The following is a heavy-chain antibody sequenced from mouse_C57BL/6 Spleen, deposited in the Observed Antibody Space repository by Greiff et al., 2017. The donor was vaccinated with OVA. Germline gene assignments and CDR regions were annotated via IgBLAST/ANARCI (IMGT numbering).Heavy chain of an antibody. V-gene: IGHV1-7*01. CDR3: ARGNMDY. CDR1: GYTFTSYW. CDR2: INPSSGYT. Sequence: QVQLQQSGAELAKPGASVKLSCKASGYTFTSYWMHWVKQRPGQGLEWIGYINPSSGYTKSNQKFKDKATWTADKSSSTAYMQLSSLTYDDSAVYYCARGNMDYWGQGTSVTVSS. J-gene: IGHJ4*01.